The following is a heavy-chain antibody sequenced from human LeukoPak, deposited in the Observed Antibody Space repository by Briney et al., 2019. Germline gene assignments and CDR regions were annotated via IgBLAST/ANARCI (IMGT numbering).Heavy chain of an antibody. J-gene: IGHJ3*02. CDR1: GGSISSYY. CDR3: ARGGGSGSRYGAFDI. Sequence: SETLSLTCTVSGGSISSYYWSWIRQPPGKGLEWIGYIYYSGSTNYNPSLKSRVTISVDTSKNQFSLKLSSVTAADTAMYYCARGGGSGSRYGAFDIWGQGTMVTVSS. D-gene: IGHD3-10*01. V-gene: IGHV4-59*01. CDR2: IYYSGST.